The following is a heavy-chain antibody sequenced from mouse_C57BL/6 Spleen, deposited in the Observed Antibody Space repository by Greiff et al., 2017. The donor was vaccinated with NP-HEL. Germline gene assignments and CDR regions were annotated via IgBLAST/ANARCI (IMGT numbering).Heavy chain of an antibody. V-gene: IGHV5-6*01. Sequence: EVQLVESGGDLVKPGGSLKLSCAASGFTFSSYGMSWVRQTPDKRLEWVATISSGGSYTYYPDSVKGRFTISRDNAKNTLYLQMSSLKSEDTAMYYCARRNDGYYGYFDYWGQGTTLTVSS. CDR2: ISSGGSYT. J-gene: IGHJ2*01. D-gene: IGHD2-3*01. CDR1: GFTFSSYG. CDR3: ARRNDGYYGYFDY.